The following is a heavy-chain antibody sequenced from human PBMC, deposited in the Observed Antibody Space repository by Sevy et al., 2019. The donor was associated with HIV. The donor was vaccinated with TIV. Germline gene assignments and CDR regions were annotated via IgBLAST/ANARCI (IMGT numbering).Heavy chain of an antibody. V-gene: IGHV4-38-2*01. Sequence: SETLSLTYAVSGYSISSRYYWGCVRQPPGKGLEWIASMYYSGSTYYNPSLRSRVTISLDTSENQFSLKLTSVTAADTAVYYCASDITSNWLFFDYWGQGILVTVSS. CDR1: GYSISSRYY. CDR3: ASDITSNWLFFDY. CDR2: MYYSGST. J-gene: IGHJ4*02. D-gene: IGHD6-13*01.